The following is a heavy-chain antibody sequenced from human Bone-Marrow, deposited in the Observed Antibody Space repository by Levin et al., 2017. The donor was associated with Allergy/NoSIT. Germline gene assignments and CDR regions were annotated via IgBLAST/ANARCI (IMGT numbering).Heavy chain of an antibody. V-gene: IGHV3-33*01. CDR2: IWSDGSTK. CDR1: GFSFRAYG. J-gene: IGHJ4*02. Sequence: GGSQRLSCAASGFSFRAYGMHWVRQAPGKGLDWVAVIWSDGSTKKYAGSVEGRFTISRDNSNNILYLQMNNLRAEDTAVYYCATDKGASPFDYWGQGTLVTVSS. CDR3: ATDKGASPFDY.